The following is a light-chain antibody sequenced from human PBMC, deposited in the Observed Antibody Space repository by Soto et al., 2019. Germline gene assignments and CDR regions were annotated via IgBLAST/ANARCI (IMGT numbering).Light chain of an antibody. CDR2: GAS. J-gene: IGKJ4*01. V-gene: IGKV3D-20*02. Sequence: EIVLTQSPGTLSLSPGERATLSCRASQSVSSSYSAWYQQKPGQAPRLLIYGASSRATGIPDRFSGSGSGTDFTLTISRLEPEDFAVYYCQQRSNWPRLTFGGGTKVDIK. CDR1: QSVSSSY. CDR3: QQRSNWPRLT.